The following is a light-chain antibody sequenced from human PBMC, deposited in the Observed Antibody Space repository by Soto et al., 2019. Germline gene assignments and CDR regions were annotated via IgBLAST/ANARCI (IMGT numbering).Light chain of an antibody. CDR1: SGSIASNF. J-gene: IGLJ1*01. V-gene: IGLV6-57*02. Sequence: NFMLTQPHSVSESPGKTVTISCTGSSGSIASNFVQWFQQRPGSAPTTVIYEDNRRPSGVPDRFSGSIDTSSNSASLTISGLKTEDEADYYCQSYDGNNQGVFGTGTKLTVL. CDR3: QSYDGNNQGV. CDR2: EDN.